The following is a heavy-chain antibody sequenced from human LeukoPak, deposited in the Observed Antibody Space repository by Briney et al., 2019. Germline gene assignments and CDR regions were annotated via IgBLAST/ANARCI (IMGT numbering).Heavy chain of an antibody. Sequence: GASVKVSCKASGYTFTSHGISWVRQAPGQGLEWTGWISAYNGNTNYAQKLQGRVTMTTDTSTSTAYMELRSLRSDDTAVYYCARDFALWFGEAYYGMDVWGQGTTVTVSS. CDR2: ISAYNGNT. J-gene: IGHJ6*02. CDR3: ARDFALWFGEAYYGMDV. CDR1: GYTFTSHG. V-gene: IGHV1-18*01. D-gene: IGHD3-10*01.